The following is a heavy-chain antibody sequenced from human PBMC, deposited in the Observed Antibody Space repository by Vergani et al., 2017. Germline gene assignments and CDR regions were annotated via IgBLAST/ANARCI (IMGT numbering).Heavy chain of an antibody. V-gene: IGHV1-2*02. Sequence: QVQLVQSGAEVKKPGASVKVSCKASGYTFTGYYMHWVRQAPGQGLEWMGWINPNSGGTNYAQKFQGRVTMTRDTSISTAYMELSRLRSDDTAVYYCARKNSRGGNYYYGMDVWGQGTTVTVSS. CDR3: ARKNSRGGNYYYGMDV. CDR1: GYTFTGYY. D-gene: IGHD4-23*01. J-gene: IGHJ6*02. CDR2: INPNSGGT.